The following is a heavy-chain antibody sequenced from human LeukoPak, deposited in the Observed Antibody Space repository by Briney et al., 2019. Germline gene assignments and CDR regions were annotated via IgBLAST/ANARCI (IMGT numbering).Heavy chain of an antibody. CDR2: MNPKSGNT. CDR3: ARGPNTMVREGRPGY. J-gene: IGHJ4*02. CDR1: GYTFTSYD. Sequence: GASVKVSCKASGYTFTSYDINWVRQATGQGLEWMGWMNPKSGNTGYEQKFQGRVTMTSNSSRSTAYMELRSLRSEDTAVYYCARGPNTMVREGRPGYWGQGTLVTVSS. D-gene: IGHD3-10*01. V-gene: IGHV1-8*01.